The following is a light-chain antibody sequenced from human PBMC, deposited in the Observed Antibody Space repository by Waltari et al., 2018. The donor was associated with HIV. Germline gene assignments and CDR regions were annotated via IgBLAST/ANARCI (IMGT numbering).Light chain of an antibody. J-gene: IGLJ1*01. CDR1: RSAVGGYSL. V-gene: IGLV2-23*01. CDR3: CSYGGFTTYV. Sequence: QSALTHPASVSGSPGQSITIPCIGTRSAVGGYSLVSWYQHHPGKAPQLLIFEDTERPSGVSNRFSASKSGTTASLTISGLLAEDAADYYCCSYGGFTTYVFGSGTKVTVL. CDR2: EDT.